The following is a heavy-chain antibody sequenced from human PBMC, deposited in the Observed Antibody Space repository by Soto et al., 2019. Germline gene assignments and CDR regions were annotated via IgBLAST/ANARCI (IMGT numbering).Heavy chain of an antibody. CDR1: GGSFSGYY. CDR3: ARVVYGMDV. J-gene: IGHJ6*02. V-gene: IGHV4-34*01. CDR2: INHSGST. Sequence: SETLSLTCAVYGGSFSGYYWSWIRQPPGKGLEWIGEINHSGSTNYNPSLKSRVTISVDTSKNQSSLKLSSVTAADTAVYYCARVVYGMDVWGQGTTVTVSS.